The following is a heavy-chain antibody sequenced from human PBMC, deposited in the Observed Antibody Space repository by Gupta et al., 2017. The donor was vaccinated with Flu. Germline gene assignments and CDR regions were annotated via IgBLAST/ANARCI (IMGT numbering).Heavy chain of an antibody. CDR1: GFTFSSYG. J-gene: IGHJ4*02. CDR2: ISYDGNYK. D-gene: IGHD6-19*01. V-gene: IGHV3-30*18. Sequence: QVQLVESGGGVVQPGRSLRLSCVASGFTFSSYGMHWVRQAPGKGLEWVAFISYDGNYKFYADSLKGRLTISRDSSKNTLYLQMNSLRTDDTAVYYCAKDSSGCLDYWGQGTLVTVSS. CDR3: AKDSSGCLDY.